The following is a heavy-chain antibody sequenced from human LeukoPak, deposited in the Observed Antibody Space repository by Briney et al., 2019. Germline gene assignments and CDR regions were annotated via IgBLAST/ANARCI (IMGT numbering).Heavy chain of an antibody. D-gene: IGHD4/OR15-4a*01. CDR1: GFTFSSYW. CDR2: IKQDGSEK. CDR3: ARDTLGEGEDANYAVYYFDY. J-gene: IGHJ4*02. V-gene: IGHV3-7*01. Sequence: GGSLRLSCAASGFTFSSYWMSWVRQAPGKGLEWVANIKQDGSEKYYVDSVKGRFTISRDNAKNTLDLQMNSLRAEDTAVYYCARDTLGEGEDANYAVYYFDYWGQGTPVTVSS.